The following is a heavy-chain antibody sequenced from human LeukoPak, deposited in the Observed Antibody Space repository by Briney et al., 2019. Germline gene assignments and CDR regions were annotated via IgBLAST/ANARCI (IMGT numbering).Heavy chain of an antibody. CDR2: INPNSGGT. CDR1: GYTFTDYY. Sequence: GASVKDSCKATGYTFTDYYMHWVRQAPGQGLEWMGCINPNSGGTNYAHKFQDRVTMTRDTSISTAYMELSRLRSDDTAVYYCASVKGYYYDSSGIDYWGQGTLVTVSS. J-gene: IGHJ4*02. D-gene: IGHD3-22*01. V-gene: IGHV1-2*02. CDR3: ASVKGYYYDSSGIDY.